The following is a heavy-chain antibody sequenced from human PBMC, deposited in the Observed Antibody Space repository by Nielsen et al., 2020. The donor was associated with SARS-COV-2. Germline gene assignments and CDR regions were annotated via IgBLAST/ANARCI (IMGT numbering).Heavy chain of an antibody. Sequence: ASVKVSCKVSGYTLTELSMHWVRQAPGKGLEWMGGFDPEDGETIYAQKFQGRVTMTEDTSTDTAYMELSSLRSEDTAVYYCATSAAAGTPNWFDPWGQGTLVTVSS. CDR1: GYTLTELS. CDR3: ATSAAAGTPNWFDP. J-gene: IGHJ5*02. D-gene: IGHD6-25*01. V-gene: IGHV1-24*01. CDR2: FDPEDGET.